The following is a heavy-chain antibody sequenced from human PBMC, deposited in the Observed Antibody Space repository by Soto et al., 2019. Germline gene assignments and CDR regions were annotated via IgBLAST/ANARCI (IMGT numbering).Heavy chain of an antibody. CDR1: GFTFGDYA. Sequence: EVQLVESGGGLVHPGRSLRLSCAASGFTFGDYAIHWVRQAPGKGLEWVSGISWNSGVTVYADSVRGRFTVFRDNARNSVYLQMNSLRRVDTGLYYCVKGSNYYGMDVWGQGTTVTVSS. V-gene: IGHV3-9*01. CDR3: VKGSNYYGMDV. J-gene: IGHJ6*02. CDR2: ISWNSGVT.